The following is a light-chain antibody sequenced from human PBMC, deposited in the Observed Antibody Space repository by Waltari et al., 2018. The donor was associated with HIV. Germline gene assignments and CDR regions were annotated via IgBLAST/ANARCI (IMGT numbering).Light chain of an antibody. CDR1: SSNIGGNY. CDR2: RNN. J-gene: IGLJ3*02. V-gene: IGLV1-47*01. CDR3: ASWDDSLSGWV. Sequence: QSVLTQPPSASGTTGQTVTISCSGSSSNIGGNYVYWYQRLPGTAPKLLIYRNNPRRSGVPDRCAGSKSGTSASLAISGLRSEDEADYYCASWDDSLSGWVFGGGTKVTVL.